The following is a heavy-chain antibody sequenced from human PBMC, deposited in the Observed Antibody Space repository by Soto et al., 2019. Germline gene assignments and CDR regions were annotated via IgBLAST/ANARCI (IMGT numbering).Heavy chain of an antibody. J-gene: IGHJ3*02. V-gene: IGHV4-59*02. D-gene: IGHD3-3*01. CDR2: LFYFGTT. Sequence: SETLSLTCTVSGGAVTDDYWSWIRLPPGKGPEWIGYLFYFGTTDYNPALKSRVTISVDSSKNQFSLKVNSVTAADTALYYCARHHYERSYGAFDIWGQGTMVTVSS. CDR3: ARHHYERSYGAFDI. CDR1: GGAVTDDY.